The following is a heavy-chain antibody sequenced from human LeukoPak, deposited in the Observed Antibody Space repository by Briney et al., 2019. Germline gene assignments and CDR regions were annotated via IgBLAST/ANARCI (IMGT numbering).Heavy chain of an antibody. CDR2: INHSGST. Sequence: SETLSLTCTVSGGSISSYYWSWIRQPPGKGLEWIGEINHSGSTNYNPSLKSRITISVDTSKNQFSLKLSSVTAADTAVYYCARGLYSSGWYLAPHPKKAGYFDYWGQGTLVTVSS. CDR1: GGSISSYY. J-gene: IGHJ4*02. V-gene: IGHV4-34*01. D-gene: IGHD6-19*01. CDR3: ARGLYSSGWYLAPHPKKAGYFDY.